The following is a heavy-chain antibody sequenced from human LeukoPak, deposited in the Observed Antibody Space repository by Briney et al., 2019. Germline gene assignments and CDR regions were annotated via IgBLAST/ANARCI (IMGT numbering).Heavy chain of an antibody. CDR3: AREMESGRYYEYAFDI. D-gene: IGHD1-26*01. J-gene: IGHJ3*02. Sequence: SQTLSLTCAVYGGSFSGYYWSWIRQPPGKGLEWIGETNHSGSTNYNPFLKSRVTISVDTSKNQFPLKLSSVTAADTAVYYCAREMESGRYYEYAFDIWGQGTMVTVSS. V-gene: IGHV4-34*01. CDR1: GGSFSGYY. CDR2: TNHSGST.